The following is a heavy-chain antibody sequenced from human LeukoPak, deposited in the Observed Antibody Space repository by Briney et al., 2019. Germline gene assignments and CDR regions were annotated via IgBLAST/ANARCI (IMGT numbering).Heavy chain of an antibody. V-gene: IGHV1-69*13. CDR3: ARGAGPADAFDI. Sequence: EASVKVSCKASGGTFSSYAISWVRQAPGQGLEWMGGIIPIFGTANYAQKFQGRVTITADESTSTAYMELSSLRSEDTAVYYCARGAGPADAFDIWGQGTMVTVSS. D-gene: IGHD6-19*01. CDR1: GGTFSSYA. J-gene: IGHJ3*02. CDR2: IIPIFGTA.